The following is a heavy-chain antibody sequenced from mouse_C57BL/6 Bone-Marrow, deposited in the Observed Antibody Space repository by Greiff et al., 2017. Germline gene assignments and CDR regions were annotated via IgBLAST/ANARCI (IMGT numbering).Heavy chain of an antibody. CDR3: ETYYGNSYFDD. D-gene: IGHD2-10*01. CDR1: GYTFTNYW. CDR2: IYPGGGYT. V-gene: IGHV1-63*01. J-gene: IGHJ2*01. Sequence: QVQLQQSGAELVRPGTSVKMSCKASGYTFTNYWIGWAKQRPGHGLEWIGDIYPGGGYTNYNEKFKGKATLTADKSSSTAYMQLSSLTSEDSAIYYCETYYGNSYFDDWGQGTTLTVSS.